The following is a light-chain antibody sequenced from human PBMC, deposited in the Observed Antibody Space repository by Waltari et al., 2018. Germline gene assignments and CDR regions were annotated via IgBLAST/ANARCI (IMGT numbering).Light chain of an antibody. CDR2: GAS. V-gene: IGKV3-20*01. CDR3: QQYDGSVVT. J-gene: IGKJ4*01. CDR1: QTITGSW. Sequence: EIVLTQSPGTLSVSPGERVTVSCRASQTITGSWLTWYHQKPGQAPRLLIYGASNRAPGVQGRFSGSGSGTDFTLTISRLEPEDSAVYYCQQYDGSVVTFGGGTKVEIK.